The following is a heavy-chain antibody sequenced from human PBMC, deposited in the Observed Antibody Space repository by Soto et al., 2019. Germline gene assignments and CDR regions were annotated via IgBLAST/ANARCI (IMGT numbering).Heavy chain of an antibody. Sequence: PLETLSLTCAVSGYSISSGYYWGWIRQPPGKGLEWIGSIYHSGSTYYNPSLKSRVTISVDTSKNQFSLKLSSVTAADTAVYYCARGRNVLLWFGELLDYFDYWGQGTLVTVSS. CDR1: GYSISSGYY. CDR3: ARGRNVLLWFGELLDYFDY. CDR2: IYHSGST. D-gene: IGHD3-10*01. J-gene: IGHJ4*02. V-gene: IGHV4-38-2*01.